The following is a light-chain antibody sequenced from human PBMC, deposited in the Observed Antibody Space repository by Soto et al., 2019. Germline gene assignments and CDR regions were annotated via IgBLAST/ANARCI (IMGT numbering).Light chain of an antibody. V-gene: IGLV2-8*01. CDR3: SSYAGSNIPYV. CDR2: AVS. J-gene: IGLJ1*01. CDR1: SSDVGGYNY. Sequence: QSALTQPPSASGSPGQSVTISCTGTSSDVGGYNYVSWYQQHPGKAPKLMIYAVSKRPSGVPDRFSGSKSGNTASLTVSGLQAEDEADYYCSSYAGSNIPYVFGTGTKLTVL.